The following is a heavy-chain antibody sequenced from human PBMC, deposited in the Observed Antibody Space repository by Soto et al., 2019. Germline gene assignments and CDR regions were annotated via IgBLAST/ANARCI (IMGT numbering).Heavy chain of an antibody. V-gene: IGHV5-51*01. Sequence: GASLKISCKGSGDSFTKNWVGWVRQRPGKGLEYMGIIYPDDSDTRYSPSLEGQLRISADKSISTAFLQWRSLRASDTAIYYCASIRTQGNLAFWGPGTPVTVSS. CDR3: ASIRTQGNLAF. CDR2: IYPDDSDT. CDR1: GDSFTKNW. D-gene: IGHD2-2*02. J-gene: IGHJ4*02.